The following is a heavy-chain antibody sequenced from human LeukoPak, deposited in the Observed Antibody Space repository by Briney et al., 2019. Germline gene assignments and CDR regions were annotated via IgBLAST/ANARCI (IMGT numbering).Heavy chain of an antibody. CDR1: GGSINSHY. D-gene: IGHD6-19*01. Sequence: SETLSLTCAVSGGSINSHYWGWIRQPPGKGLQWIGDIYYTGKNNYNPSLKSRVTISLDTSKDHLSLNLTSVVAADTAIYYCVRRDTGWDYFDYWGQGILVTVSS. CDR3: VRRDTGWDYFDY. J-gene: IGHJ4*02. CDR2: IYYTGKN. V-gene: IGHV4-59*08.